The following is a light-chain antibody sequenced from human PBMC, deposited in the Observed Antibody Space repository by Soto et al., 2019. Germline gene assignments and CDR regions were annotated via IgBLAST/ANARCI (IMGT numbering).Light chain of an antibody. CDR1: SSDVGAFNY. CDR2: DVT. CDR3: SSYTTRNTEV. Sequence: HSVLTKPASVSGSPGQSIPISCIGTSSDVGAFNYVSWYQHHPGKAPQLIIYDVTSRPSGVSNRFSASKSGNTASLTISGLQAEDEADYYCSSYTTRNTEVFGTGTKVTVL. V-gene: IGLV2-14*03. J-gene: IGLJ1*01.